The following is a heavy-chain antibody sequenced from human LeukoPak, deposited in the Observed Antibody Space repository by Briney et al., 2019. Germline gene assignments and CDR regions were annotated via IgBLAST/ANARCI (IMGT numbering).Heavy chain of an antibody. V-gene: IGHV3-20*04. CDR1: GFTFDDYG. D-gene: IGHD2-2*02. Sequence: GSLRLSCAASGFTFDDYGMSWVRQAPGKGLEWVSGINWNGGSTGYADSVKGRFTISRDNAKNSLYLQMNSLRAEDTAVYYCARGERVPAAIGAFWFDPWGQGTLVTVSS. J-gene: IGHJ5*02. CDR3: ARGERVPAAIGAFWFDP. CDR2: INWNGGST.